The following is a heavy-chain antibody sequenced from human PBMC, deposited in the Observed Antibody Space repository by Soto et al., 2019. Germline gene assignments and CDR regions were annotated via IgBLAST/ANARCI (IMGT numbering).Heavy chain of an antibody. Sequence: QVQLVQSGAEVKKPGSSVKVSCKASGGTFSSYAISWVRQAPGQGLEWMGGIIRIVGTANYAQKFQGRVTITADESTSTAYMELSSMRSEDTAGYYCVREYGSGSRDDPWGQGTLVTVSS. CDR3: VREYGSGSRDDP. CDR2: IIRIVGTA. J-gene: IGHJ5*02. CDR1: GGTFSSYA. D-gene: IGHD3-10*01. V-gene: IGHV1-69*01.